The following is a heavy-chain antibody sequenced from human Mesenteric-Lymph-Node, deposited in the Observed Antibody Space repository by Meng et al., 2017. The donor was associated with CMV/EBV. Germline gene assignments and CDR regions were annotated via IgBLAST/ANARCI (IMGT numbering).Heavy chain of an antibody. D-gene: IGHD6-13*01. J-gene: IGHJ4*02. Sequence: SVKVSCKASGYTFTSYDINWVRQATGQGLEWMGGIIPIFGTPNYAQKFQGRVTITTDESTSTAYMELSSLRSEDTAVYYCAREGRAASVNPFDYWGQGTLVTVSS. V-gene: IGHV1-69*05. CDR1: GYTFTSYD. CDR3: AREGRAASVNPFDY. CDR2: IIPIFGTP.